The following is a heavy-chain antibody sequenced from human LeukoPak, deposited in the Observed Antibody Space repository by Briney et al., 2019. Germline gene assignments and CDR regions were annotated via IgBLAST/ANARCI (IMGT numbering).Heavy chain of an antibody. J-gene: IGHJ4*02. D-gene: IGHD1-26*01. V-gene: IGHV1-69*01. CDR3: ARTHLWSGSYPFDY. CDR1: GGTFSSYA. CDR2: IIPIFGTA. Sequence: ASVKVSCKASGGTFSSYAISWVRQAPGQGLEWMGGIIPIFGTANYAQKFQGRVTITADESTSTAYMELSSLRSEDTAVYYCARTHLWSGSYPFDYWGQGTQVTVSS.